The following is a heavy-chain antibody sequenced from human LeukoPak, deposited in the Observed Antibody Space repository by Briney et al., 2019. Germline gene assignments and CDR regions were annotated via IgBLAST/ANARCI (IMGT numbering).Heavy chain of an antibody. J-gene: IGHJ4*02. CDR1: GFTFSTYE. V-gene: IGHV3-48*03. D-gene: IGHD2-2*01. CDR2: ISDRGTPI. CDR3: ARDSGYCNNINCHHFDY. Sequence: GGSLRLSCAASGFTFSTYEMNWVRQAPGKGLEWVSYISDRGTPIYYADSVKGRFTISRDNAKNSLYPQMNSLRGEDTAVCYCARDSGYCNNINCHHFDYWGQGTLVTVSS.